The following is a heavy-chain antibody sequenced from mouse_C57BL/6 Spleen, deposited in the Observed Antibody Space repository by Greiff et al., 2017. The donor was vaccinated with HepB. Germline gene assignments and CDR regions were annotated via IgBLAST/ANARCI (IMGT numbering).Heavy chain of an antibody. CDR2: IYPGDGDT. D-gene: IGHD4-1*02. CDR3: ARTATGAYLDY. V-gene: IGHV1-80*01. CDR1: GYAFSSYW. Sequence: QVQLQQSGAELVKPGASVKISCKASGYAFSSYWMNWVKQRPGKGLEWIGQIYPGDGDTNYNGKFKGKATLTADKSSSTAYMQLSSLTSEDSAVYFCARTATGAYLDYWGQGTTLTVSS. J-gene: IGHJ2*01.